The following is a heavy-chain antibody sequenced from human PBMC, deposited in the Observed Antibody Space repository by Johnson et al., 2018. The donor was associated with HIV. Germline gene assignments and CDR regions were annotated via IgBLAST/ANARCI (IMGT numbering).Heavy chain of an antibody. Sequence: QVQLVESGGGVVQPGRSLRLSCAASGFTFSSYAMHWVRQAPGKGLEWVVVISYDGSNKYYADSVKGRFTISRDNSKNTLYLQMNSLRAEDTAVYYCASPPDAFDIWGQGTMVTVSS. CDR1: GFTFSSYA. J-gene: IGHJ3*02. CDR2: ISYDGSNK. CDR3: ASPPDAFDI. V-gene: IGHV3-30*04.